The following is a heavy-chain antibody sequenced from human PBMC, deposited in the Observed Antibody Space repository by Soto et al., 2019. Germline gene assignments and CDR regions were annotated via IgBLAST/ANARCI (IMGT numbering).Heavy chain of an antibody. Sequence: PGGSPKFSCAAPGFAFRRYRMGWVRPGPGEGVGWGSSISSSSSYIYYADSVKGRFTISRDNAKNSLYLQMNSLRAEDTAVYYCARDELHGKYIIQLWPSTHPMDVWGQGTTVTVSS. CDR2: ISSSSSYI. CDR1: GFAFRRYR. J-gene: IGHJ6*02. D-gene: IGHD5-18*01. V-gene: IGHV3-21*01. CDR3: ARDELHGKYIIQLWPSTHPMDV.